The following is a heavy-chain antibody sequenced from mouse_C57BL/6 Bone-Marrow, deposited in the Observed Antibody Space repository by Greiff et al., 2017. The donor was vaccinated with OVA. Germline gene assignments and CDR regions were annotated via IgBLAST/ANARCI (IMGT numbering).Heavy chain of an antibody. J-gene: IGHJ3*01. Sequence: VQLQQPGAELVKPGASVKLSCKASGYTFTSYWMHWVKQRPGQGLEWIGMIHPNSGSTNYNEKFKSKATLTVDKSSSTAYMQLSSLTSEDSAVYYCARDGSGSSPWFAYWGQGTLVTVS. CDR2: IHPNSGST. CDR3: ARDGSGSSPWFAY. V-gene: IGHV1-64*01. D-gene: IGHD1-1*01. CDR1: GYTFTSYW.